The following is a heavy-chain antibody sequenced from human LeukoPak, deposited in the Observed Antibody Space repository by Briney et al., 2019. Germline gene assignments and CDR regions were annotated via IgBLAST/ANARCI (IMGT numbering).Heavy chain of an antibody. J-gene: IGHJ5*02. D-gene: IGHD3-10*01. Sequence: DSLKVSCKASGYTFTGYYMHWVRQAPGQGLEWMGWINPNSGGTNYAQKFQGRVTMTRDTSISTAYMELSRLRSDDTAVYYCARVTMVRGVTGWFDPWGQGTLVTVSP. CDR2: INPNSGGT. CDR1: GYTFTGYY. CDR3: ARVTMVRGVTGWFDP. V-gene: IGHV1-2*02.